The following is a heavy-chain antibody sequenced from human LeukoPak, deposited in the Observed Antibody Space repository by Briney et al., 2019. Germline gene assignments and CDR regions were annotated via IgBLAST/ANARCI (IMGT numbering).Heavy chain of an antibody. D-gene: IGHD3-10*01. CDR1: GYTFTSNY. V-gene: IGHV1-46*01. CDR3: ARDNSVRDEAWWFNP. CDR2: ISPSGGST. J-gene: IGHJ5*02. Sequence: ASVKVSYKAFGYTFTSNYMHWVRQAPGQGPEWMGVISPSGGSTTYAQKFQGRVTLTRDMSTSTDYLELSSLRSEDTAVYYCARDNSVRDEAWWFNPWGQGTLITVSS.